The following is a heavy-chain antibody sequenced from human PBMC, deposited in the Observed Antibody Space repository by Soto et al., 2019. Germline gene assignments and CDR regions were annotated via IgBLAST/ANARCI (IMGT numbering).Heavy chain of an antibody. J-gene: IGHJ6*02. CDR3: AREVRAMVRPGVGYGMDV. CDR2: IYHSGST. CDR1: GGSVSSGGYS. Sequence: QLQLQESGSGLVKPSQTLSLTCAVSGGSVSSGGYSWSWIRQPPGKGLEWIGYIYHSGSTYYNPSLKSRVTISVDRSKNQFSLKLSSVTAADTAVYYCAREVRAMVRPGVGYGMDVWGQGTTVTVSS. D-gene: IGHD3-10*01. V-gene: IGHV4-30-2*01.